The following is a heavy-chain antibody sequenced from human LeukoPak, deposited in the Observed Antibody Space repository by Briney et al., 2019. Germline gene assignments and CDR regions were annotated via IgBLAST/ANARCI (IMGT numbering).Heavy chain of an antibody. CDR3: ARPGLYGSYGMDV. CDR1: GYSFTSYW. J-gene: IGHJ6*02. CDR2: IYPGDSDT. V-gene: IGHV5-51*01. Sequence: GESLKISCKGSGYSFTSYWIGWVRQMPGKGLEWMGIIYPGDSDTRYSPSFQGQVTISADESISTAYLQWSSLKGSDTAMYYCARPGLYGSYGMDVWGQGTTVTVSS. D-gene: IGHD3-10*01.